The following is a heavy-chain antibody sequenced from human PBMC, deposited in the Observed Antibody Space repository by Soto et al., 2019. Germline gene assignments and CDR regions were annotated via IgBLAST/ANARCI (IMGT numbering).Heavy chain of an antibody. J-gene: IGHJ5*02. CDR3: VRIRYQLPSSVLWLNP. V-gene: IGHV4-34*01. CDR1: GGFLSESY. CDR2: ITYVGGT. Sequence: SETLSLTCAVYGGFLSESYWTWIRQPPGKGLEWIGEITYVGGTNYNPSLKSRVTMSVDTSQNHFSLRLTSVTAADTAMYYCVRIRYQLPSSVLWLNPWGQGTPVTVAS. D-gene: IGHD3-16*01.